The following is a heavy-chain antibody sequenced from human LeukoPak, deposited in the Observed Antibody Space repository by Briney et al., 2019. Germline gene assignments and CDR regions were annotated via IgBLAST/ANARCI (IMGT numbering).Heavy chain of an antibody. Sequence: SVKVSCKASGGSFSNYAFSWVRQAPGQGLEWMGRITPIVDIATYIQKFQGRVTITANKFTSTAYMELSSLTSEDTAVYYCARDRAYSTTVGWFDPWGQGTLVTVSS. CDR2: ITPIVDIA. V-gene: IGHV1-69*04. J-gene: IGHJ5*02. CDR1: GGSFSNYA. CDR3: ARDRAYSTTVGWFDP. D-gene: IGHD6-13*01.